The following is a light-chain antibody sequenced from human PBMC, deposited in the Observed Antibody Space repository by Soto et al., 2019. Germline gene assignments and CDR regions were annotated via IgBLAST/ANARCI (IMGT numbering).Light chain of an antibody. CDR2: GAS. Sequence: EIVMTQSPATLSVSPGEGATLSCRASHSVSSDLAWYQQKPGQAPRLLIYGASTRAIGIPARFSGSGSGTEFTLTISSLQSEDFAVYYCQQRNVWPPITFGQGTRLEIK. J-gene: IGKJ5*01. V-gene: IGKV3-15*01. CDR1: HSVSSD. CDR3: QQRNVWPPIT.